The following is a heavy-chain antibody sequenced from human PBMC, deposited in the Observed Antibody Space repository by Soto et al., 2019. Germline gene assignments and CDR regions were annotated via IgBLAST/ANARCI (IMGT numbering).Heavy chain of an antibody. CDR1: GYPFTSYG. CDR2: ISAYNGNT. CDR3: ARHGYDFWSGYSATDGMDV. D-gene: IGHD3-3*01. J-gene: IGHJ6*02. V-gene: IGHV1-18*01. Sequence: XAVKVSSKAAGYPFTSYGISWVRQAPGQGLEWMGWISAYNGNTNYAQKLQGRVTMTTDTSTSTAYMELRSLRSDDTAVYYCARHGYDFWSGYSATDGMDVCAQRTTVTVSS.